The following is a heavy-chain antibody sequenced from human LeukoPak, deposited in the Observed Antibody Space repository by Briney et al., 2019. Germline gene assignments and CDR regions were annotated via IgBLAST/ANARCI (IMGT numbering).Heavy chain of an antibody. D-gene: IGHD2-2*01. CDR3: AKDSCSSTSCLYYFDY. CDR1: GITFSSYA. J-gene: IGHJ4*02. Sequence: GGSLRLACAASGITFSSYAMSWVRQAPGKGLEWVSAIIGSGGSTYYADSVKGRFNIPRANSKNTLYLKMNSPRAEDKAVYYCAKDSCSSTSCLYYFDYWGQGTLVTLSS. CDR2: IIGSGGST. V-gene: IGHV3-23*01.